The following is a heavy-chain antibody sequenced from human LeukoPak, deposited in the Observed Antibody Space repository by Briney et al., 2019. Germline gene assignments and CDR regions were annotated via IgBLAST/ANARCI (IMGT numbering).Heavy chain of an antibody. Sequence: PGGSLRLSCAASGFTFSSYGMHWVRQAPGKGLEWVAFIRYDGSNKYYADSVKGRFTISRDNSKNTLYLQMNSLRAEDTAVYYCAKEGEWSRVSVPAHDYWGQGTLVTVSS. CDR3: AKEGEWSRVSVPAHDY. CDR2: IRYDGSNK. D-gene: IGHD3-16*01. V-gene: IGHV3-30*02. CDR1: GFTFSSYG. J-gene: IGHJ4*02.